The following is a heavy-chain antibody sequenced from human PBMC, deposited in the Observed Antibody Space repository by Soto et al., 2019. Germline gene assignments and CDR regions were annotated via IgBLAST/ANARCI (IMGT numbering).Heavy chain of an antibody. V-gene: IGHV3-30*18. D-gene: IGHD2-15*01. CDR1: GFTFSSYA. J-gene: IGHJ4*02. Sequence: PGGSLRLSCAASGFTFSSYAMSWVRRAPGKGLEWVAVISYDGSNKYYTDSVKGRFTISRDNSKNTLYLQMNSLRAEDTAVYYCAKDPCSGGTCNLDYPGQGTLVTVSS. CDR3: AKDPCSGGTCNLDY. CDR2: ISYDGSNK.